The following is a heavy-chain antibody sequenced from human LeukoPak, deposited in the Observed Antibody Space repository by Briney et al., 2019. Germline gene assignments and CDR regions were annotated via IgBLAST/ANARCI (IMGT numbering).Heavy chain of an antibody. CDR2: INHSGST. V-gene: IGHV4-34*01. D-gene: IGHD3-9*01. Sequence: SETLSLTCAVYGGSFSGYYWSWIRQPPGKGLEWIGEINHSGSTNYNPSLKSRVTISVDTSKNQFSLKLSSVTAADTAVYYCARRRYFDWLLSPTPHFDYWGQGTPVTVSS. CDR3: ARRRYFDWLLSPTPHFDY. J-gene: IGHJ4*02. CDR1: GGSFSGYY.